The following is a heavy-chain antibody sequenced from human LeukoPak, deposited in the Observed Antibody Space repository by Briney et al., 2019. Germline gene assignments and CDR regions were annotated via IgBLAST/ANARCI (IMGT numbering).Heavy chain of an antibody. J-gene: IGHJ4*02. D-gene: IGHD7-27*01. V-gene: IGHV4-34*01. CDR2: INHSGST. Sequence: PSETLSLSCAVYAGSFSGYYWSWIRQPPGKGLEWIGEINHSGSTNYNPSLKSRVTISVDTSKNQFSLKLSSVTAADTAVYYCARRELGIYYFDYWGQGTLVTVSS. CDR3: ARRELGIYYFDY. CDR1: AGSFSGYY.